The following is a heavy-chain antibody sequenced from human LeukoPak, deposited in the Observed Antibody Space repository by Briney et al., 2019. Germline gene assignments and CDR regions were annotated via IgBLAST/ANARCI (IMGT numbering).Heavy chain of an antibody. CDR2: ISSSSSYI. Sequence: GGSLRLSCAASGFTFSSYSMNWVRQAPGKGLEWVSSISSSSSYIYYADSVKGRFTISRDNAKNSLYLQMNSLRAEDTAVYYCARYGATGLPISLRLYYYYYGMDVWGQGTTVTVSS. CDR3: ARYGATGLPISLRLYYYYYGMDV. CDR1: GFTFSSYS. J-gene: IGHJ6*02. D-gene: IGHD3-3*02. V-gene: IGHV3-21*01.